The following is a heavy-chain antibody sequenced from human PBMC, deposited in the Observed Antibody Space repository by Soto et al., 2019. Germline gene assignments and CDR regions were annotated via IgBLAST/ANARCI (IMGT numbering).Heavy chain of an antibody. CDR3: ARSVWIELGWYFAL. CDR1: GGTFSSYA. J-gene: IGHJ2*01. V-gene: IGHV1-69*06. Sequence: QVQLVQSGAEVKKPGSSVKVSCKASGGTFSSYAISWVRQAPGQGLEWMGGIIPIVGTANYAQKFQGRVTITADKSSSTAYMEMSILRSEDTAVYDCARSVWIELGWYFALWGRGTLVTVSS. D-gene: IGHD5-12*01. CDR2: IIPIVGTA.